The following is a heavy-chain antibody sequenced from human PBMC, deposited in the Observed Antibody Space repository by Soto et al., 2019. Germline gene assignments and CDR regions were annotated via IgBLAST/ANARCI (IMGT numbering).Heavy chain of an antibody. J-gene: IGHJ4*02. D-gene: IGHD3-10*01. Sequence: PGGSLRLSCTASGFTFGDYAMSWVRQAPGKGLEWVGFIRSKAYGGTTEYAASVKGRFTISRDDSKSIAYLQMNSLKTEDTAVYYCTRDIDYYGSGVNTPTDYWGQGTLVTVSS. CDR3: TRDIDYYGSGVNTPTDY. CDR2: IRSKAYGGTT. V-gene: IGHV3-49*04. CDR1: GFTFGDYA.